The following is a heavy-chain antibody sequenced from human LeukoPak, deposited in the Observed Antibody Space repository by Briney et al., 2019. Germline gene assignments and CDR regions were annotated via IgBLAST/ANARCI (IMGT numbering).Heavy chain of an antibody. Sequence: ASVKVSCKASGYTFIDYYMHWVRQAPGQGLEWMGWINPKTGSTRCSQKFQGRVTMTRDRSISTAYMEVTGLESDDTAVYYCARSSGFSRFDYWGQGALVTVSS. V-gene: IGHV1-2*02. CDR1: GYTFIDYY. D-gene: IGHD6-19*01. CDR2: INPKTGST. CDR3: ARSSGFSRFDY. J-gene: IGHJ4*02.